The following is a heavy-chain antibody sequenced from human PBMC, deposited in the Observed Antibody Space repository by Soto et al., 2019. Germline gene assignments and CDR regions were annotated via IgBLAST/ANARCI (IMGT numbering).Heavy chain of an antibody. J-gene: IGHJ4*02. V-gene: IGHV4-31*03. Sequence: SETLSLTGTVSGGSISSGGYYWSWIRQHPGKGLEWIGYIYYSGSTYYNPSLKSRVTISVDTSKNQFSLKLSSVTAADTAVYYCASRMARAGYFDYWGQGTLVTVSS. CDR2: IYYSGST. CDR3: ASRMARAGYFDY. D-gene: IGHD2-8*01. CDR1: GGSISSGGYY.